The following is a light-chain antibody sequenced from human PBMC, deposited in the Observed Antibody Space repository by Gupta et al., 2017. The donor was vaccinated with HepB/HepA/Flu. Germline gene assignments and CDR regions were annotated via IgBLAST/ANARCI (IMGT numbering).Light chain of an antibody. CDR2: GAS. V-gene: IGKV3-20*01. CDR3: QQDGRSPLYT. J-gene: IGKJ2*01. Sequence: DNVLTHSPGTLSLSPGERVTLSCRASQSLNSNYLAWYQQKPGQAPRLLIYGASIRATGISDRFRGSGSGTDFTLTISRLEPEDFALYYCQQDGRSPLYTFGQGTKLQIK. CDR1: QSLNSNY.